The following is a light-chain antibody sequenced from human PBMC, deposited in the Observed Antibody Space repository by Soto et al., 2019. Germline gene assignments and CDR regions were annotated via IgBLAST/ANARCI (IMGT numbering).Light chain of an antibody. J-gene: IGKJ1*01. CDR3: QQYGSSPRT. CDR1: QSVSSSY. CDR2: GAS. Sequence: EIGLTQSPGTLSLSPGERATLSCRASQSVSSSYLAWYQQKPGQAPRLRIYGASSRATGIPDRFSGSGSGKDFTLTISRLEPEDFAVYYCQQYGSSPRTFGQGTKG. V-gene: IGKV3-20*01.